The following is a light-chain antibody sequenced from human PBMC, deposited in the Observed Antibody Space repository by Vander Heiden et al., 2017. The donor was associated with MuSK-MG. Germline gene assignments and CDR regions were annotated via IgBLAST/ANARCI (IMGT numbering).Light chain of an antibody. CDR2: GAS. CDR1: QSVSSN. V-gene: IGKV3-15*01. Sequence: EIVMTQSPATLSVSPGERATLSCRASQSVSSNLAWYQQKPGQAPRLLIYGASTRATGIPARFSGSGSGTEFTLTISSLQSEDFAVYYCQQDNNWPRTFGGGTKVELK. CDR3: QQDNNWPRT. J-gene: IGKJ4*01.